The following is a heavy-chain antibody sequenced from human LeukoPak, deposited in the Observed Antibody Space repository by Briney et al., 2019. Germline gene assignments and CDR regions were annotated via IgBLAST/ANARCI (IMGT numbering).Heavy chain of an antibody. CDR1: GFTFSSYA. D-gene: IGHD5-24*01. CDR2: ISGSGGST. CDR3: ARDKYGYNTPIDY. Sequence: GGSLRLSCAASGFTFSSYAMSWVRQAPGKGLEWVSAISGSGGSTYYADSVKGRFTISRDNSKNTLSLQMNSLRLEDTAVYYCARDKYGYNTPIDYWGQGTLVTVSS. V-gene: IGHV3-23*01. J-gene: IGHJ4*02.